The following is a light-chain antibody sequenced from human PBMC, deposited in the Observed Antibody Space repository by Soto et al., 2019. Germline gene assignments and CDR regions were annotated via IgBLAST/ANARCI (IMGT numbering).Light chain of an antibody. V-gene: IGKV3-15*01. J-gene: IGKJ1*01. CDR2: GAS. Sequence: EIVMTQSPADLSLSAGERATLSCRASQSVSSNLGWYQQKPGQAPRLLIYGASTRATGIPARFSGSGSGTEYTLTISSLQSEDFAVYYCQQYNNWPRTFGQGTRVDIK. CDR3: QQYNNWPRT. CDR1: QSVSSN.